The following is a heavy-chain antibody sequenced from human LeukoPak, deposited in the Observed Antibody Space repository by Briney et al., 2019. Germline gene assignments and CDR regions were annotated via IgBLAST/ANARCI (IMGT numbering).Heavy chain of an antibody. CDR2: INHSGST. CDR1: GGSFSGYY. CDR3: VRNSDYTYGITAFDY. Sequence: SETLSLTCAVYGGSFSGYYWSWICQPPGKGLEWIGEINHSGSTNYNPSLKSRVTISVDTSKNQFSLKLSSVTAADTAVYYCVRNSDYTYGITAFDYWGQGTLVTVSS. D-gene: IGHD5-12*01. V-gene: IGHV4-34*01. J-gene: IGHJ4*02.